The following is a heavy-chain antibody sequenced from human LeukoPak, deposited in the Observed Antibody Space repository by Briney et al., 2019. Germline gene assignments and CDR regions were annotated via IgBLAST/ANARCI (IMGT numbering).Heavy chain of an antibody. J-gene: IGHJ6*02. CDR3: VLKLGDTWNYYYYGMDV. CDR2: MNPNSGNT. V-gene: IGHV1-8*01. D-gene: IGHD2-21*01. Sequence: GASVKVSCKASGYTFTSYDINWVRQATGQGLEWMGWMNPNSGNTGYAQKFQGRVTMTRNTSISTAYMELSSLRSEDTAVYYCVLKLGDTWNYYYYGMDVWGQGTTVTVSS. CDR1: GYTFTSYD.